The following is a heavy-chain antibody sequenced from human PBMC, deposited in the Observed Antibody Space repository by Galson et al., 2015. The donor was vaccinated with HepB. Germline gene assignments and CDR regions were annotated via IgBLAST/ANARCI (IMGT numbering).Heavy chain of an antibody. CDR1: GFSVTTGGVG. J-gene: IGHJ4*02. D-gene: IGHD3-22*01. V-gene: IGHV2-5*01. CDR3: AHRNYYDGSGYTFDY. CDR2: IFWNDDK. Sequence: PALVKPTQTLTLTRTFSGFSVTTGGVGVGWIRQPPGKALEWLALIFWNDDKFYSPSLKNRLTITKDTSKNQVVLTLSNMDPVDSATYYCAHRNYYDGSGYTFDYWGPGTPVIVSS.